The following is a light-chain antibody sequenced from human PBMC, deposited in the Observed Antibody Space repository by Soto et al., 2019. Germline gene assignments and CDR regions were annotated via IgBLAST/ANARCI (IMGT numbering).Light chain of an antibody. J-gene: IGKJ1*01. CDR2: EVS. CDR3: MQGTHWPWT. CDR1: QSLIHSDGSTY. Sequence: DVVLTQSPLSLPVTLGQPASISCRSSQSLIHSDGSTYLSWFQQRPGQSPRHLIYEVSDRDSGVPDRFGGSGSGTDFTLKISRVEAEDVGVYYCMQGTHWPWTFGQGTKVEIK. V-gene: IGKV2-30*02.